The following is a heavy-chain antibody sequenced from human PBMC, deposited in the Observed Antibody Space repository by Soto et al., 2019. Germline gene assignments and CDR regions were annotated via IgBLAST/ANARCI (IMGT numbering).Heavy chain of an antibody. CDR1: GFTFSSYA. J-gene: IGHJ4*02. D-gene: IGHD2-15*01. V-gene: IGHV3-30-3*01. CDR3: ARAIPGSWLFDY. Sequence: QVQLVESGGGVVQPGRSLRLSCAASGFTFSSYAMHWVRQAPGKGLEWVAVISYDGSNKYYADSVKGRFTISRDNSKNKLYLQMNSLRAEDTAVYYCARAIPGSWLFDYWGQGTLVTVSS. CDR2: ISYDGSNK.